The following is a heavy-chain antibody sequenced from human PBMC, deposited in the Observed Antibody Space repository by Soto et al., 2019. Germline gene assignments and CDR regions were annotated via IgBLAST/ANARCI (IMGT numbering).Heavy chain of an antibody. CDR3: ATIRVTPLQWEPQGFDA. CDR2: FDPEDGET. CDR1: GYTLTELS. D-gene: IGHD1-26*01. Sequence: ASVKVSCKVSGYTLTELSMHWVRQAPVKGLEWMGGFDPEDGETIYTQKFQGRVTMTEDTSTDTAYMELSSLRSEDAAVYYCATIRVTPLQWEPQGFDAWGQGSLVAVSS. V-gene: IGHV1-24*01. J-gene: IGHJ5*02.